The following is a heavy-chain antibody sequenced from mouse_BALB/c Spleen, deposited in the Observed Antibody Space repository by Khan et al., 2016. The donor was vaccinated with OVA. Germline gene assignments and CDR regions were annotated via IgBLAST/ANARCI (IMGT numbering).Heavy chain of an antibody. V-gene: IGHV3-2*02. Sequence: EVQLVESGPGLVKPSQSLSLTCTVTGYSITSDYAWNWIRQFPGNKLEWMGYISYSGSTSYNPSLKSRISITRDTSKNQFFLQLNSVTTEDTATYYCARKDDGNYVAMNYWGQGTSVTVSS. J-gene: IGHJ4*01. CDR3: ARKDDGNYVAMNY. CDR1: GYSITSDYA. D-gene: IGHD2-1*01. CDR2: ISYSGST.